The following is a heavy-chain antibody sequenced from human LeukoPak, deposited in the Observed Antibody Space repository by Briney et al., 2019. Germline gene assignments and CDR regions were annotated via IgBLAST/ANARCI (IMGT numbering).Heavy chain of an antibody. CDR2: INPNSGGT. CDR3: ARDYYDSSGYYYVGRVFDY. CDR1: GYTFTSYD. J-gene: IGHJ4*02. V-gene: IGHV1-2*02. D-gene: IGHD3-22*01. Sequence: GASVTVSCKASGYTFTSYDINWVRQATGQGLEWMGWINPNSGGTNYAQKFQGRVTMTRDTSISTAYMELSRLRSDDTAVYYCARDYYDSSGYYYVGRVFDYWGQGTLVTVSS.